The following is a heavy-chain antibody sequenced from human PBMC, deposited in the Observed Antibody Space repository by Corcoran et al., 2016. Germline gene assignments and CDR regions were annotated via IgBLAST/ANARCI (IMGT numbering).Heavy chain of an antibody. CDR2: TYYRSKWYN. V-gene: IGHV6-1*01. CDR1: GDSVSSNSAA. J-gene: IGHJ4*02. D-gene: IGHD2-8*01. CDR3: ASGYCTNGVCYGSFDY. Sequence: QVQLQQSGPGLVKPSQTLSLTCAISGDSVSSNSAAWNWIRQSPSRGLEWLGRTYYRSKWYNDYAVSVKSRITINPDTSKNQFSLQLNSVTPEDPAVDYCASGYCTNGVCYGSFDYWGQGTLVTVSS.